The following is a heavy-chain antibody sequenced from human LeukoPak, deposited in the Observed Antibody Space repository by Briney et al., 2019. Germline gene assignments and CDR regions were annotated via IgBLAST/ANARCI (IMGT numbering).Heavy chain of an antibody. CDR3: ASAPDY. CDR2: IYYSGTT. CDR1: GGSIGRYY. J-gene: IGHJ4*02. V-gene: IGHV4-59*01. Sequence: SETLSLTCTVSGGSIGRYYWSWIRQPPGKGLEWIGHIYYSGTTTYNPSLKSRVIISVDTSKNQFSLKFNSVTAADAAVYYCASAPDYWGQGTLVTVSS.